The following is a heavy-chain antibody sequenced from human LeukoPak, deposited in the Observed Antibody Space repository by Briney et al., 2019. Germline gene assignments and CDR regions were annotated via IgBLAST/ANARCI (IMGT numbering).Heavy chain of an antibody. V-gene: IGHV4-30-2*01. Sequence: SQTLSLTCAVSGGPISSGGYSWGWIRQPPGKGLEFIGYIYHTGSTNYNTSLKSRVAISVDRSKNQFSLKLTSVTAADTAVYYCARGSVYDSSTFDIWGQGTMVTVSS. CDR2: IYHTGST. CDR1: GGPISSGGYS. J-gene: IGHJ3*02. CDR3: ARGSVYDSSTFDI. D-gene: IGHD3-22*01.